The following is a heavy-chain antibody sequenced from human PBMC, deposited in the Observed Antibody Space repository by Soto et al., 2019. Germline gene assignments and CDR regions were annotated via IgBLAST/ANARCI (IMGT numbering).Heavy chain of an antibody. CDR1: GGSVSSGSYY. V-gene: IGHV4-61*01. CDR2: IYYSGST. J-gene: IGHJ5*02. D-gene: IGHD1-1*01. Sequence: PSETLSLTCTVSGGSVSSGSYYWSWIRQPPGKGLEWIGYIYYSGSTNYNPSLKSRVTISVDTSKNQFSLKLSSVTAADTAVYYCARETEGAYNWFDPWGQGTLVTVSS. CDR3: ARETEGAYNWFDP.